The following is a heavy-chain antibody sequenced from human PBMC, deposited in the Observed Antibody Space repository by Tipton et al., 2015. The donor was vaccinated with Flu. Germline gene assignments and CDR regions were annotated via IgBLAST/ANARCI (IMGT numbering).Heavy chain of an antibody. D-gene: IGHD6-6*01. CDR3: ARAPSGGSSIAARPNWFDP. CDR1: GGSFSGYY. Sequence: LSCAVYGGSFSGYYWSWIRQPPGKGLEWIGEINHGGSTNYNPSLKSRVTISVDTSKNQFSLKLSSVTAADTAVYYCARAPSGGSSIAARPNWFDPWGQGTLVTVSS. V-gene: IGHV4-34*01. J-gene: IGHJ5*02. CDR2: INHGGST.